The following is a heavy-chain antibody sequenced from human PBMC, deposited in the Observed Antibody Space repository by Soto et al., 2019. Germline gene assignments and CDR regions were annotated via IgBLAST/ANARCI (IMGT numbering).Heavy chain of an antibody. Sequence: PSETLSLTCAVYGGSFSGFYWSWIRQPPGKGLEWIGEINHSGSISYSPSLKSRVTMSVDTSKNQFSLKLSSVTAADTAVYYCAGRYCSGGSCYLGAFDIWGQGTMVTVSS. J-gene: IGHJ3*02. CDR2: INHSGSI. CDR1: GGSFSGFY. V-gene: IGHV4-34*01. CDR3: AGRYCSGGSCYLGAFDI. D-gene: IGHD2-15*01.